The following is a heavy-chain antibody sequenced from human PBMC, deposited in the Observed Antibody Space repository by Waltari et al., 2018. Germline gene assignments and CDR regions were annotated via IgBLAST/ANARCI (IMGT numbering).Heavy chain of an antibody. CDR2: VDCGGGT. CDR1: GGSISSSNSY. V-gene: IGHV4-39*07. D-gene: IGHD2-21*02. CDR3: AREEYRSGCVTGGSPLRLFDY. J-gene: IGHJ4*02. Sequence: QLQLQESGPGLVKPSETLSLTCTVSGGSISSSNSYWGWIRQPPGKGLAWIGSVDCGGGTSYHASLMSRVTISVDRSKNQFSLRLTSVTVADTAVYYCAREEYRSGCVTGGSPLRLFDYWGQGTLVTVSS.